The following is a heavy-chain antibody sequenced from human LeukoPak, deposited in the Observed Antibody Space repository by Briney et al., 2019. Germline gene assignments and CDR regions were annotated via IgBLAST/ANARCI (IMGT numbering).Heavy chain of an antibody. CDR2: IGATGGTT. V-gene: IGHV3-23*01. CDR3: AKGRTYFDY. CDR1: GFTFSSYA. Sequence: GGSLRLSCAASGFTFSSYAMSWVRQAPGKGLEWVSPIGATGGTTYYADSVKGRFTISRDNSKNTLYLQMNSLRAEDTAVYHCAKGRTYFDYWGQGTLVTVSS. J-gene: IGHJ4*02.